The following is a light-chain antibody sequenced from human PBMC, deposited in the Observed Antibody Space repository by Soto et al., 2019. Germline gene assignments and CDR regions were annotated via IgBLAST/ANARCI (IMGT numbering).Light chain of an antibody. CDR2: DAS. J-gene: IGKJ4*01. Sequence: EIVLRQYPGTLSLSPGEKVTLSCRASQSVSSSYLAWYQQKPGQAPRLLIYDASNRATGIPARFSGSGSGTDFTLTISSLEPEDFAVYYCQQRSNWPLTFGGGTKVDIK. CDR3: QQRSNWPLT. V-gene: IGKV3-11*01. CDR1: QSVSSSY.